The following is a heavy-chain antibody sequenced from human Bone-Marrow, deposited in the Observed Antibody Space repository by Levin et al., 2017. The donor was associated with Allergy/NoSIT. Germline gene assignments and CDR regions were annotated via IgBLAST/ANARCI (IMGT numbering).Heavy chain of an antibody. CDR3: ATGQGHLVGPP. CDR2: MNPKSGNT. CDR1: GDTFSSYD. Sequence: GESLKISCKASGDTFSSYDINWVRQASGQGLEWKGWMNPKSGNTVYAQKFQGRVTMTRNTSISTAYMDLSSLRSDDTAVYYCATGQGHLVGPPWGQGTLVTVSS. D-gene: IGHD6-6*01. J-gene: IGHJ5*02. V-gene: IGHV1-8*01.